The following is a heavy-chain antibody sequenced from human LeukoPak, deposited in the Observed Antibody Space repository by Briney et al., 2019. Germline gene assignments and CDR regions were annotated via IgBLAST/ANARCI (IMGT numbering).Heavy chain of an antibody. CDR1: GFTFSSSW. CDR3: ARDPSYGALDY. V-gene: IGHV3-7*01. D-gene: IGHD4-17*01. Sequence: GESLRLSCAAPGFTFSSSWMTWVRQAPGKGFEWVAIIKPDGSDKSYVDSVKGRFTVSRDNAKNSLYLQMSSLRTEDTAVYYCARDPSYGALDYWGQGTLVTVSS. J-gene: IGHJ4*02. CDR2: IKPDGSDK.